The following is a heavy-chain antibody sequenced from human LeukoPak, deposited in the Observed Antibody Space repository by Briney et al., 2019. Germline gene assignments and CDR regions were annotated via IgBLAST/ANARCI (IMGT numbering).Heavy chain of an antibody. CDR3: AKWHSENLYYYGSGSYLGY. CDR1: GFTFSSYA. D-gene: IGHD3-10*01. CDR2: ISGSGGST. J-gene: IGHJ4*02. Sequence: PGGSLRLSCAASGFTFSSYAMSWVRQAPGKGLEWVSAISGSGGSTYYADSVKGRFTISRDNSKNTLYLQMNSLRAEDTAVYYCAKWHSENLYYYGSGSYLGYWGQGTLVTVSS. V-gene: IGHV3-23*01.